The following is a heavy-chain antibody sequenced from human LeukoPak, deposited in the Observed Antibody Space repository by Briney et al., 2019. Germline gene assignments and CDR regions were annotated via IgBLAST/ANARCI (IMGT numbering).Heavy chain of an antibody. CDR3: ARDGVDTAMAYGMDV. V-gene: IGHV1-69*13. CDR2: IIPIFGTA. D-gene: IGHD5-18*01. CDR1: GGTFSSYA. Sequence: ASVKVSCKASGGTFSSYAISWVRQAPGQGLEWMGGIIPIFGTANYAQRFQGRVTITADESTSTAYMELSSLRSEDTAVYYCARDGVDTAMAYGMDVWGQGTTVTVSS. J-gene: IGHJ6*02.